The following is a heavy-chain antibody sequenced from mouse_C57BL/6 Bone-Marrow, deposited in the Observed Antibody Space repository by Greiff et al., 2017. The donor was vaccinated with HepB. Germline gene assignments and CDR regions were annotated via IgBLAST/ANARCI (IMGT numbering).Heavy chain of an antibody. CDR1: GYTFTSYW. CDR3: ARVGYDERNWYFDV. V-gene: IGHV1-59*01. D-gene: IGHD2-2*01. Sequence: QVQLQQPGAELVRPGTSVKLSCKASGYTFTSYWMHWVKQRPGQGLEWIGVIDPSDSYTNYNQKFKGKATLTVDTSSSTAYMQLSSLTSEDSAVYYCARVGYDERNWYFDVWGTGTTVTVSS. J-gene: IGHJ1*03. CDR2: IDPSDSYT.